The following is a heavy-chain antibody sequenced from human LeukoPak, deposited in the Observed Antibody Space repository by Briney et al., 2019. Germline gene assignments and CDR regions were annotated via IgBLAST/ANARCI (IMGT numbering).Heavy chain of an antibody. CDR2: ISVYNGNT. Sequence: GASVKVSCKASGYIFTSYGISWVRQAPGQGLEWVGWISVYNGNTNYAQKLQGRVTMTTDTSTSTAYMELRSLRSYDTAVYFCARDGGQEIAAGDFWGQGTLVTVSS. CDR1: GYIFTSYG. J-gene: IGHJ4*02. D-gene: IGHD6-25*01. V-gene: IGHV1-18*01. CDR3: ARDGGQEIAAGDF.